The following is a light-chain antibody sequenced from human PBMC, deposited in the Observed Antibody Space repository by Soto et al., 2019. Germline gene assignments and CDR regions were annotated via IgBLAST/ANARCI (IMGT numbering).Light chain of an antibody. J-gene: IGLJ1*01. CDR2: DVS. V-gene: IGLV2-14*01. CDR3: SSYTSSSTLSYV. Sequence: QPASVSGSPGQSITISCTGTSRDVGGYNYVSWYQQHPGKAPKLMIYDVSNRPSGVSNRFSGSKSGNTASLTISGLQAEDEADYYCSSYTSSSTLSYVFGTGTKLTVL. CDR1: SRDVGGYNY.